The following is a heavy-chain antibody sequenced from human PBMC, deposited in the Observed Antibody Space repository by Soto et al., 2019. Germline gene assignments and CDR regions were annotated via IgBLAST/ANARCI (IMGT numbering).Heavy chain of an antibody. J-gene: IGHJ6*03. CDR2: ISYDGSNK. Sequence: GGSQRLSCTASGITFSSYGMHWVRQAPGKGLEWVAVISYDGSNKYYADSVKGRFTISRDNSENTLYLQMNSLRAEDTAVYYCAKDRQYCSGGSCYYMDVWGKGTTVTVSS. D-gene: IGHD2-15*01. CDR3: AKDRQYCSGGSCYYMDV. V-gene: IGHV3-30*18. CDR1: GITFSSYG.